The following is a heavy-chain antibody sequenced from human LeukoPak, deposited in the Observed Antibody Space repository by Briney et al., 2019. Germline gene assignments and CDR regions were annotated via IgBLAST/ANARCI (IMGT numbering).Heavy chain of an antibody. J-gene: IGHJ4*02. CDR3: ARDRSQRAYRYGPDEE. Sequence: GGSLRLSCAASGFTFSNYAMHWVRQAPGKGLEWAAVISYDGSNKFYADSVKGRFTISRDNSKNTLFLQMSSVRGEETAVYYCARDRSQRAYRYGPDEEWGQGTLVSVSS. D-gene: IGHD5-18*01. CDR1: GFTFSNYA. V-gene: IGHV3-30*15. CDR2: ISYDGSNK.